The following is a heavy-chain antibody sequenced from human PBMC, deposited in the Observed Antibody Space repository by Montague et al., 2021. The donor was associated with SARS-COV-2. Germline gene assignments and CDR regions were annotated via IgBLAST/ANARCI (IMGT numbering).Heavy chain of an antibody. CDR2: IYYTVNT. D-gene: IGHD3-10*01. CDR3: ARQTTLLRGRAPPGV. V-gene: IGHV4-39*01. J-gene: IGHJ6*02. CDR1: GAPITTGSYY. Sequence: SETLSLTCFVSGAPITTGSYYWSWVRQPPGKGLEWIGSIYYTVNTYYNPSLKSQVTISVDASKNQFSLTLSSVSAADTAVYYCARQTTLLRGRAPPGVWGQGTTVTVS.